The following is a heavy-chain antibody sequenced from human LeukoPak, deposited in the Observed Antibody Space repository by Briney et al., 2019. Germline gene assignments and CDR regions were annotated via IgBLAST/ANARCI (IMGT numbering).Heavy chain of an antibody. Sequence: SETLSLTCTVSGGSISSYYWSWIRQPAGKGLEWIGRIYTSGSTYYNPSLKSRVTISVDTSKNQFSLKLSSVTAADTAVYYCAREPLGYCSSTSCCRNWFDPWGQGTLVTVSS. D-gene: IGHD2-2*01. CDR2: IYTSGST. CDR1: GGSISSYY. V-gene: IGHV4-4*07. J-gene: IGHJ5*02. CDR3: AREPLGYCSSTSCCRNWFDP.